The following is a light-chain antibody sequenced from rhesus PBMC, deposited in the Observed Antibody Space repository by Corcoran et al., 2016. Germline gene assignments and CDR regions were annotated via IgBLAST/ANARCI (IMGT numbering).Light chain of an antibody. CDR1: QDTTND. J-gene: IGKJ2*01. CDR3: PPYYSPPYA. Sequence: DIQMTQSPSSLSASVGDRITSTCWASQDTTNDIAWYQQKPGESPKFLIYEASSLQSGIPSGFSGSGSGTGFTLTISGLQSTVFASLFCPPYYSPPYAFGQGTKVEIK. CDR2: EAS. V-gene: IGKV1S17*01.